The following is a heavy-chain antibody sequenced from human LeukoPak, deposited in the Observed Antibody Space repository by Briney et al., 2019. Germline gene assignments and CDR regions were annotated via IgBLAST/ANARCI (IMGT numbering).Heavy chain of an antibody. Sequence: ASVKVSCKASGYTFTSYYMHWVRQAPGQGLEWMGIINPSGGSTSYARKFQGRVTMTRDTSTSTVYMELSSLGSEDTAVYYCARDLYMGVAAVDYWGQGTLVTVSS. CDR1: GYTFTSYY. V-gene: IGHV1-46*01. J-gene: IGHJ4*02. D-gene: IGHD6-13*01. CDR2: INPSGGST. CDR3: ARDLYMGVAAVDY.